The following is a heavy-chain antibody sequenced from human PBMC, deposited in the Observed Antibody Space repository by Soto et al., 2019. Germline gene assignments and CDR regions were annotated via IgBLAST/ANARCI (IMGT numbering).Heavy chain of an antibody. Sequence: QVQLQQWGAGLLKPSETLSLTCGVSGGSFSGYYWNWIRQPPGKGLEWIGKINHSGRTHYSPSLESRVTISLDTSRNQFSLRLNSVTAADTAVYYCARAAYSSGWDAPGFDYWGQGTLVTVSS. CDR1: GGSFSGYY. CDR3: ARAAYSSGWDAPGFDY. D-gene: IGHD6-19*01. J-gene: IGHJ4*02. V-gene: IGHV4-34*01. CDR2: INHSGRT.